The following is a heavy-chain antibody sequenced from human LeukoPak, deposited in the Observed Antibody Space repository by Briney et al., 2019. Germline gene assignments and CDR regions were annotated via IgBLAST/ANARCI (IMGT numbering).Heavy chain of an antibody. CDR1: GFTFSSYG. V-gene: IGHV3-33*01. J-gene: IGHJ6*02. CDR3: AREFCSSTSCQVSAKANYYYGMDV. CDR2: IWYDGSNK. D-gene: IGHD2-2*01. Sequence: PGRSLRLSCAASGFTFSSYGMHWVRQAPGKGLEWVAVIWYDGSNKYYADSVKGRFTISRDNSKNTLYLQMNSLRDEDTAVYYCAREFCSSTSCQVSAKANYYYGMDVWGQGTTVTVSS.